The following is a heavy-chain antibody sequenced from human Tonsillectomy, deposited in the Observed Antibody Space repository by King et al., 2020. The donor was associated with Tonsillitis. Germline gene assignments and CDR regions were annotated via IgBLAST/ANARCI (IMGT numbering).Heavy chain of an antibody. D-gene: IGHD6-13*01. CDR1: GFSLSTSGVG. V-gene: IGHV2-5*01. CDR3: ARRRGSSSYEYFHH. Sequence: ITLKESGPTLVKPTQTLTLTCTFSGFSLSTSGVGVGWIRQPPGKALECLALIYWNDDKRYSPSLKSRLTITKDNSKNHVFLTMTNLDPVDTATYDCARRRGSSSYEYFHHWGQGTLVTVSS. J-gene: IGHJ1*01. CDR2: IYWNDDK.